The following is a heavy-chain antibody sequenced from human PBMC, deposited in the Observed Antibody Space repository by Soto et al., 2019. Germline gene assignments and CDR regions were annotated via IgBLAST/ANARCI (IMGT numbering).Heavy chain of an antibody. CDR1: GGSISSGGYY. V-gene: IGHV4-31*03. D-gene: IGHD6-13*01. Sequence: QVQLQESGPGLVKPSQTLSLTCTVSGGSISSGGYYWSWIRQHPGKGLEWIGYTYYSGSTYYNPSLKSRVTISVDTSKNQYSLKLSSVTAAVSAVYYCARNIAAAGTLDYWGQGTLVTVSS. J-gene: IGHJ4*02. CDR2: TYYSGST. CDR3: ARNIAAAGTLDY.